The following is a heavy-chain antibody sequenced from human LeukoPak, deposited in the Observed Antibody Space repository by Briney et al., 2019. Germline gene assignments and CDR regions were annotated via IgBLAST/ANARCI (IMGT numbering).Heavy chain of an antibody. CDR1: GGTFSTYS. D-gene: IGHD3-16*01. CDR3: ARDGGGEAGAFDI. Sequence: SVKVSCKASGGTFSTYSISWVRQAPGQGLEWMGGIIPIFGTANYAQKFQGRVTITADESTSTAYMELSSLRSEDTAVYYCARDGGGEAGAFDIWGQGTMVTVSS. V-gene: IGHV1-69*13. CDR2: IIPIFGTA. J-gene: IGHJ3*02.